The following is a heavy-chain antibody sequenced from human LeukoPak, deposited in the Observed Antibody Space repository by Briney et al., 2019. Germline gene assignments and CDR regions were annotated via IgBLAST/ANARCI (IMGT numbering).Heavy chain of an antibody. J-gene: IGHJ4*02. D-gene: IGHD1-26*01. CDR2: ISYDGSNK. CDR1: GFTFSSYA. CDR3: ARQGEGATLDY. V-gene: IGHV3-30*04. Sequence: GGSLRLSCAASGFTFSSYAMHWVRQAPGKGLEWVAVISYDGSNKYYADSVKGRFTISRDNSKNTLYLQMNSLRAEDTAVYYCARQGEGATLDYWGQGTLVTVSS.